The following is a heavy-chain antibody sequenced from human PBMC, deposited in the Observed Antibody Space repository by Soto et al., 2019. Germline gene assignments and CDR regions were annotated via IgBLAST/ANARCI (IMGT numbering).Heavy chain of an antibody. CDR2: MNEYGSER. J-gene: IGHJ4*02. CDR3: ARATGADKEDY. D-gene: IGHD3-10*01. Sequence: EVQLVESGGGLVQPGGSLRLSCSASGFIFSSYWMSWLRQAPGKGLEWVASMNEYGSERYYVDSVKGRFTISRDNAKNSVYLQRNSLRAAATAVYYCARATGADKEDYWGQGTLVTVCS. CDR1: GFIFSSYW. V-gene: IGHV3-7*04.